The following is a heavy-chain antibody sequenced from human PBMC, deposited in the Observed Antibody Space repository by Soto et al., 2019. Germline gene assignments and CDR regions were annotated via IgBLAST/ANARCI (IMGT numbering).Heavy chain of an antibody. Sequence: PGGSLRLSCAASGFTFSSYSMNWVRQAPGKGLEWVSYISSSSSTIYYADSVKGRFTISRDNAKNSLYLQMNSLRAEDTAVYYCARDDHYDILTGYDYWGQGTLVTVSS. D-gene: IGHD3-9*01. CDR2: ISSSSSTI. CDR1: GFTFSSYS. CDR3: ARDDHYDILTGYDY. J-gene: IGHJ4*02. V-gene: IGHV3-48*01.